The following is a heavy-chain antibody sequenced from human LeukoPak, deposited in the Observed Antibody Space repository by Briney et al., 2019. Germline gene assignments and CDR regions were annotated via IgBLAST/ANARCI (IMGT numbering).Heavy chain of an antibody. CDR1: GFTFSSYS. Sequence: GGSLRLSCAASGFTFSSYSMNWVRQAPGKGLEWVSSISSSSKKYYEDSGKGGFTISRDNAKNSLYLQMNSLRAEDTAVYYCATREEGGIQLWGQGTLFTVSS. V-gene: IGHV3-21*01. J-gene: IGHJ4*02. CDR3: ATREEGGIQL. D-gene: IGHD5-18*01. CDR2: ISSSSKK.